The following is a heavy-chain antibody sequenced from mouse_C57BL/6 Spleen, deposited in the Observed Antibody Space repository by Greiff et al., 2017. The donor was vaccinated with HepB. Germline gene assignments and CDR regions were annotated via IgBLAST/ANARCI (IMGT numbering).Heavy chain of an antibody. CDR1: GYAFSSSW. Sequence: QVQLKESGPELVKPGASVKLSCKASGYAFSSSWMNWVKQRPGPGLEWIGRIYPGDGDTNYNGKFKGKAPLTADNSSSTAYMQLSSLPSEASAVCVGARDGLRRTACADWGQGTLVTVSA. D-gene: IGHD2-2*01. CDR3: ARDGLRRTACAD. J-gene: IGHJ3*01. CDR2: IYPGDGDT. V-gene: IGHV1-82*01.